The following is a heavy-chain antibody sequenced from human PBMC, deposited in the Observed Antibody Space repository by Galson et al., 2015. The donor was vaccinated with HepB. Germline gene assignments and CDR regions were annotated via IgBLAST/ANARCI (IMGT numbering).Heavy chain of an antibody. J-gene: IGHJ6*02. D-gene: IGHD2-2*02. V-gene: IGHV1-18*04. CDR1: GFSISNYG. Sequence: SVKVSCKASGFSISNYGIIWVRQAPGQGLEWMGWISGDNGSTDYAQKAQGRVIMTTDTSTNTVYMQLTSLRSDDTAVYYCARQSPTEDTEVVPTTIVRSDYYGMDVWGQGTTVTVSS. CDR2: ISGDNGST. CDR3: ARQSPTEDTEVVPTTIVRSDYYGMDV.